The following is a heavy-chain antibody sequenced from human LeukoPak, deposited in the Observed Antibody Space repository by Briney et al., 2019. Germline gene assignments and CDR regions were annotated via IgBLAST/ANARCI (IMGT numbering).Heavy chain of an antibody. CDR1: GFTFSSYA. V-gene: IGHV3-30*04. J-gene: IGHJ4*02. D-gene: IGHD6-19*01. Sequence: GGSLRLSCAASGFTFSSYAMHWVRQAPGKGLEWVAVISYDGSNKYYADSVKGRFTISRDNSKNTLYLQMNSLRAEDTAVYYCARGQQWLASYYFDYWGQGALVTVSS. CDR2: ISYDGSNK. CDR3: ARGQQWLASYYFDY.